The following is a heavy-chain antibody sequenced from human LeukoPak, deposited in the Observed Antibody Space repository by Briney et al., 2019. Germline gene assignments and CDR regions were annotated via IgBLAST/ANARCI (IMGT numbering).Heavy chain of an antibody. V-gene: IGHV4-39*01. CDR1: GGSISSSSYY. CDR2: IYYSGST. D-gene: IGHD5-18*01. J-gene: IGHJ3*02. Sequence: SETLSLTCTVSGGSISSSSYYWGWIRQPPGKGLEWIGSIYYSGSTYYKPSLKSRVTISVDTSKNQFSLKLSSVTAADTAVYYCARWFRGYKDAFDIWGQGTMVTVSS. CDR3: ARWFRGYKDAFDI.